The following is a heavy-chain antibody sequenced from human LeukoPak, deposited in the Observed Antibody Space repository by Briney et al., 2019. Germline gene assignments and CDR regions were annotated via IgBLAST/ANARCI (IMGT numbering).Heavy chain of an antibody. V-gene: IGHV3-9*01. CDR2: ISWNSGSI. Sequence: GGSLRLSCAASGFTFDDYAMHWVRQAPGKGLEWVSGISWNSGSIGYADSVKGRFTISRDNAKNSLYLQMNSLRAEDTAVYYCARASSSWYYYYYYMDAWGKGTTVTVSS. CDR3: ARASSSWYYYYYYMDA. J-gene: IGHJ6*03. D-gene: IGHD6-13*01. CDR1: GFTFDDYA.